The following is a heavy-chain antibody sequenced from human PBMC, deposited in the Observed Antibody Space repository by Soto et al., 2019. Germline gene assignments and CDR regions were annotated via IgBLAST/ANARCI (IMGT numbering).Heavy chain of an antibody. CDR1: GGSISSSSYY. CDR3: ARIRITMVRGVIITPNDAFDI. V-gene: IGHV4-39*01. J-gene: IGHJ3*02. D-gene: IGHD3-10*01. CDR2: IYYSGST. Sequence: SETLSLTCTVSGGSISSSSYYWGWIRQPPGKGLEWIGSIYYSGSTYYNPSLKSRVTISVDTSKNQFSLKLSSVTAADTAVYYCARIRITMVRGVIITPNDAFDIWGQGTMVTVSS.